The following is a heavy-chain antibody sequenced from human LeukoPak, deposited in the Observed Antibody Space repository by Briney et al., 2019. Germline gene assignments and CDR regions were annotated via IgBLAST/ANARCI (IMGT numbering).Heavy chain of an antibody. V-gene: IGHV4-59*01. Sequence: SETLSLTCTVSGGSIKSYYWSWIRQPPGKRLEWIGYIYDSGSTNYNPSLKSRVTISLDAAKDQFSLRLSSVTAADTALYYCARVRWLNAYYHYYYMDVWGKGTTVTVS. J-gene: IGHJ6*03. CDR3: ARVRWLNAYYHYYYMDV. CDR2: IYDSGST. CDR1: GGSIKSYY. D-gene: IGHD3-22*01.